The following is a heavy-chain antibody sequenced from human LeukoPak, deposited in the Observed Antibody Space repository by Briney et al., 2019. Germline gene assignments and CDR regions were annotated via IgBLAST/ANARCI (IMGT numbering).Heavy chain of an antibody. V-gene: IGHV3-30-3*01. J-gene: IGHJ6*02. CDR1: GFTFSSYS. CDR3: AKDIGYSSSSSLYYYYYYGMDV. Sequence: GGSLRLSCAASGFTFSSYSMHWVRQAPGKGLEWVTIISSGGSTKYCADSVKGRFTISRDNAKNSLYLQMNSLRAEDTALYYCAKDIGYSSSSSLYYYYYYGMDVWGQGTTVTVSS. CDR2: ISSGGSTK. D-gene: IGHD6-6*01.